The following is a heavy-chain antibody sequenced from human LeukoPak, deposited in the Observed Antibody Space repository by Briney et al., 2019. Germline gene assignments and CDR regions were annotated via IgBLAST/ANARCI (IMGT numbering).Heavy chain of an antibody. J-gene: IGHJ6*03. Sequence: GGSLRLSCAASGFTFSSYSMNWVRQAPGKGLEWVSSISSSSSYIYYADSVKGRFTISRDNAKNSLYLQMNSLRAEDTAVYYCARAGYDFWSGPKSHYMDVWGKGTTVTVS. CDR2: ISSSSSYI. CDR3: ARAGYDFWSGPKSHYMDV. V-gene: IGHV3-21*01. D-gene: IGHD3-3*01. CDR1: GFTFSSYS.